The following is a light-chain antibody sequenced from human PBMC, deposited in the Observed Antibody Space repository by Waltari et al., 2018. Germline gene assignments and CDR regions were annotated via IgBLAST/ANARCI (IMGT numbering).Light chain of an antibody. CDR1: ESVRSN. J-gene: IGKJ1*01. CDR2: GAS. V-gene: IGKV3-15*01. CDR3: QQYNNWQT. Sequence: EIVMTQSPATLSVSPGERATLSCRASESVRSNLAWYQQKPGQAPRLLIYGASTRATGIPARFSGSGSGTEFTLTISSLQSEDSAVYYCQQYNNWQTFGQGTKVDIK.